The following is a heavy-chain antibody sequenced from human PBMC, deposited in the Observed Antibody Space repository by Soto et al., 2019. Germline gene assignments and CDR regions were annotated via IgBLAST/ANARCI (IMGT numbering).Heavy chain of an antibody. Sequence: EVQLVESGGGLVKPGGSLTLSCAASGFSFSNVWMSWVRQAPGKGLEWVGHIKTKSAGGTTDYTAPVKGRFTISRDDSKDTQDLRKNSLKTEDTAVYYSATSSTQTFFDGGPCYSGQTESHDSWGQGILVNVSS. V-gene: IGHV3-15*01. D-gene: IGHD2-21*02. CDR3: ATSSTQTFFDGGPCYSGQTESHDS. CDR2: IKTKSAGGTT. CDR1: GFSFSNVW. J-gene: IGHJ4*02.